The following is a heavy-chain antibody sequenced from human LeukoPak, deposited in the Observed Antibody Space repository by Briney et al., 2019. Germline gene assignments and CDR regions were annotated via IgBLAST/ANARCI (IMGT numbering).Heavy chain of an antibody. D-gene: IGHD5-24*01. CDR3: ARARWQLLPYFVS. V-gene: IGHV1-2*02. J-gene: IGHJ4*02. CDR2: INPNSGGT. CDR1: GYTFTDYT. Sequence: AAVKISCKASGYTFTDYTIHRVRQAPGQGLEWMGWINPNSGGTNFAQKFQGRVAMTRDTSISTAYLELGSLRSDDTAVYFCARARWQLLPYFVSWGEGTLVSVSS.